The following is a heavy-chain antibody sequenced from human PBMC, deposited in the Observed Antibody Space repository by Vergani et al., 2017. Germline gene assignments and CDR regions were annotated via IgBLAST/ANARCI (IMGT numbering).Heavy chain of an antibody. CDR2: IYTSGST. CDR3: AGYYDIWGFDP. CDR1: GRSISSGSYY. D-gene: IGHD3-9*01. V-gene: IGHV4-61*02. Sequence: QVQLQESGPGLVQPSQTLSLTCTVSGRSISSGSYYWSWTRQPAGKGLEWIGRIYTSGSTNDNPSLKSRVTIAVDTSKNQFSLKRSAVTAADAAVYYCAGYYDIWGFDPWGQGTLVTVSS. J-gene: IGHJ5*02.